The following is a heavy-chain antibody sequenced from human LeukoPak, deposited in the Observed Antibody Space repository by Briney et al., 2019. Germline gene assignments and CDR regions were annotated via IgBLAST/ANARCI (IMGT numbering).Heavy chain of an antibody. CDR2: IKSKTDGGTT. Sequence: PGGSLRLSCAASGFTFSNAWMSWVRQAPGKGLEWVGRIKSKTDGGTTDYAARVKGRFTISRDDSKNTLYLQMNSLKTEDTAVYYCTTDYYYDSSGYYVGYWGQGTLVTVSS. D-gene: IGHD3-22*01. J-gene: IGHJ4*02. V-gene: IGHV3-15*01. CDR3: TTDYYYDSSGYYVGY. CDR1: GFTFSNAW.